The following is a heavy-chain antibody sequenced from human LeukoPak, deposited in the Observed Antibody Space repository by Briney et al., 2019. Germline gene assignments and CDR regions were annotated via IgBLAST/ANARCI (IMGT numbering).Heavy chain of an antibody. Sequence: SETLSLTCAVYGGSFSGYYWSWIRQPPGKGREWIGEINHSGSTNYNPSLKSRVTISVDTSKSQFSLKLSSVTAADTAVYYCARKELTNWFDPWGQGTLVTVSS. J-gene: IGHJ5*02. CDR3: ARKELTNWFDP. CDR1: GGSFSGYY. CDR2: INHSGST. V-gene: IGHV4-34*01. D-gene: IGHD1-26*01.